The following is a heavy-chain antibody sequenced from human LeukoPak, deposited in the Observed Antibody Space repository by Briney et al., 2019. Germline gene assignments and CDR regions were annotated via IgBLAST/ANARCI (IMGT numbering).Heavy chain of an antibody. J-gene: IGHJ4*02. CDR1: GFTFSSYW. CDR3: ARVMGLSIAVAGTELDY. D-gene: IGHD6-19*01. V-gene: IGHV3-7*01. CDR2: IKQDGSEK. Sequence: PGGSLRLSCAASGFTFSSYWMSWVRQAPGKGLEWVANIKQDGSEKYYVDSVKGRFTISRDNAKNSLYLQMNSLRAEDTAVYYCARVMGLSIAVAGTELDYWGQGTLVTVSS.